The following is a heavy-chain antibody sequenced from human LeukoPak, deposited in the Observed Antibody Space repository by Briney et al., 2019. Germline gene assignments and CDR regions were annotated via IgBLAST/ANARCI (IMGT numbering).Heavy chain of an antibody. J-gene: IGHJ4*02. CDR1: GYTLTEIS. D-gene: IGHD3-22*01. V-gene: IGHV1-24*01. CDR3: ATAQNYYDSSGYFNDY. Sequence: ASVKVSCKVSGYTLTEISMHWERQAPGKGLEWMGGFDPEDGETIYAQKFQGRVTMTEDTSTDTAYMELSSLRSEDTAVYYCATAQNYYDSSGYFNDYWGQGTLVTVSS. CDR2: FDPEDGET.